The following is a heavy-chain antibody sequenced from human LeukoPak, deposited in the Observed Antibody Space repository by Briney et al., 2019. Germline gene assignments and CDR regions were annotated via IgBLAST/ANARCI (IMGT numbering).Heavy chain of an antibody. V-gene: IGHV4-4*02. Sequence: SETLSLTCAVSGGPIGSSNWWSWVRQSPGKGLEWIGEIFHSGTTNYNPSLKSRVTISVDRSKNQFSLKLSSVTAADTAVYYCARGGLTDDAFDIWGQGTMVTVSS. CDR2: IFHSGTT. CDR3: ARGGLTDDAFDI. D-gene: IGHD1-26*01. CDR1: GGPIGSSNW. J-gene: IGHJ3*02.